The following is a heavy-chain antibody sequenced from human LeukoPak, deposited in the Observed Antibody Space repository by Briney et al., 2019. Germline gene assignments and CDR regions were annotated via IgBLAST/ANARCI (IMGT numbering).Heavy chain of an antibody. CDR1: GGSISSGGYY. CDR2: IFHSGST. D-gene: IGHD5-24*01. CDR3: ARDFGIGERWLQLGDYYGMDV. J-gene: IGHJ6*02. V-gene: IGHV4-30-2*01. Sequence: SETLSLTCTVSGGSISSGGYYWSWIRQPPGKGLEWIGYIFHSGSTYYNPSLKSRVTISVDTSKNQFSLKLSSVTAADTAVYYCARDFGIGERWLQLGDYYGMDVWGQGTTVTVSS.